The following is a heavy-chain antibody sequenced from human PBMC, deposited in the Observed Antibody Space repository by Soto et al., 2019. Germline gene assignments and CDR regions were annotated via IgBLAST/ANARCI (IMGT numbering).Heavy chain of an antibody. CDR2: IYYSGST. D-gene: IGHD3-3*01. Sequence: SETLSLTCTVSGGSISSYYWSWIRQPPGKGLEWIGYIYYSGSTNYNPSLKSRVTISVDTSKNQLSLKLSSVTAADTAVYYCARRFSAYRNSYYYYYYMDVWGKGTTVTVSS. CDR3: ARRFSAYRNSYYYYYYMDV. J-gene: IGHJ6*03. V-gene: IGHV4-59*08. CDR1: GGSISSYY.